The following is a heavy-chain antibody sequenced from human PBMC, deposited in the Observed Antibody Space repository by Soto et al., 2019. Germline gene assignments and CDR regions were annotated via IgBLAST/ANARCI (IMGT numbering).Heavy chain of an antibody. CDR2: FFYSGST. CDR3: ARHPYSDYGFDY. J-gene: IGHJ4*02. V-gene: IGHV4-39*01. CDR1: GDSISNYTYS. D-gene: IGHD5-12*01. Sequence: SETLSLTCTVSGDSISNYTYSWGWIRQPPGKGLEWIGSFFYSGSTYYNPSLQSRVTISVNTSKNQFSLRLSSVTAADTAVFYCARHPYSDYGFDYWGQGTLVTVSS.